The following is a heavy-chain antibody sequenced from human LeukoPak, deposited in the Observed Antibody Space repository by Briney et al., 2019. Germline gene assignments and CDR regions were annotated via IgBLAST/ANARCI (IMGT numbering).Heavy chain of an antibody. Sequence: GGSLRLSCAVSGITLGNYGMSWVRQAPGKGLEWVAGISDSGGSTKYADSVKGRFTISRDNPKNTLYLQMNSLRAEDTAVYFCAKRGVVIRVILVGFHKEAYYFESWGQGALVTVSS. CDR1: GITLGNYG. J-gene: IGHJ4*02. D-gene: IGHD3/OR15-3a*01. V-gene: IGHV3-23*01. CDR2: ISDSGGST. CDR3: AKRGVVIRVILVGFHKEAYYFES.